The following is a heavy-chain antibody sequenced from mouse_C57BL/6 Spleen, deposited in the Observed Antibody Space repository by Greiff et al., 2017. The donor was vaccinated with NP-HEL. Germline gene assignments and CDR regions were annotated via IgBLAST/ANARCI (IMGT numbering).Heavy chain of an antibody. CDR3: ARSGWDRYWYFDD. V-gene: IGHV1-82*01. Sequence: VQLQQSGPELVKPGASVKISCKASGYSFSSSWMNWVKQRPGKGLEWIGRIYPGDGDTNYNGKFKGKATLTADKSSSTAYMQLSSLTSEDSAVYVCARSGWDRYWYFDDWGTGTTVTVSS. D-gene: IGHD3-1*01. CDR2: IYPGDGDT. J-gene: IGHJ1*03. CDR1: GYSFSSSW.